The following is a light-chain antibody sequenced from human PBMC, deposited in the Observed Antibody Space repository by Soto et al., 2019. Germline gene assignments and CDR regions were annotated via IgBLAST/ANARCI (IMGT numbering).Light chain of an antibody. J-gene: IGLJ3*02. CDR1: SSNIGTKT. CDR3: AAWDDSLNGVV. V-gene: IGLV1-44*01. Sequence: QSVLTQPPSASGTPGQRVTISCSGSSSNIGTKTVNSYQQLPGTAPKLLIYTNTQRPSGVPDRFSGSKSGTSASLAISGLQSEDEADYYCAAWDDSLNGVVFGGGTKLTVL. CDR2: TNT.